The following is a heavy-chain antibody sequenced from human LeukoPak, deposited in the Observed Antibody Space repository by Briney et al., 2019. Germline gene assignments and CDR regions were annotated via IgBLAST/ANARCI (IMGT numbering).Heavy chain of an antibody. CDR2: ITSSSSSYI. J-gene: IGHJ4*02. V-gene: IGHV3-21*01. CDR3: AREQYCGGDCQSFDY. CDR1: GFTFSSYS. D-gene: IGHD2-21*02. Sequence: PGGSLRLSCAASGFTFSSYSMNWVRQAPGKGLEWVSSITSSSSSYIYYADSVKGRFTISRGNAKNSLYLQMNSLRAEDTAVYYCAREQYCGGDCQSFDYWGQGTLVTVSS.